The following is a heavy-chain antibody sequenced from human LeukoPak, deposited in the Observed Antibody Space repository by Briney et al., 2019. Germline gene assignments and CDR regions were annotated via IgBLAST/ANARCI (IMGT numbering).Heavy chain of an antibody. J-gene: IGHJ4*02. CDR2: ISGSGGST. CDR3: AKSGEGGVLRFLEWLKRDDY. Sequence: GGSLRLSCAASGFTFSSYAMSWVRQAPGKGLEWVSAISGSGGSTYYADSVKGRFTISRDNPKNTLYLQMNSLRAEDTAVYYCAKSGEGGVLRFLEWLKRDDYWGQGTLVTVSS. D-gene: IGHD3-3*01. CDR1: GFTFSSYA. V-gene: IGHV3-23*01.